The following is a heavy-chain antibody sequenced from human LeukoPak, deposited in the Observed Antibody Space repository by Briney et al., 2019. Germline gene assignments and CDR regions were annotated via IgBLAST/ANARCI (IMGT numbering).Heavy chain of an antibody. CDR2: ISSSSSYI. Sequence: GGSLRLSCAASGFTFSSYSMNWVRQAPGKGLEWVSSISSSSSYIYYADSVKGRFTISRDNSKNTLYLQMNSLRAEDTAVYYCARAWADIVVVPAASSVDVWGKGTTVTVSS. V-gene: IGHV3-21*01. CDR1: GFTFSSYS. CDR3: ARAWADIVVVPAASSVDV. D-gene: IGHD2-2*01. J-gene: IGHJ6*04.